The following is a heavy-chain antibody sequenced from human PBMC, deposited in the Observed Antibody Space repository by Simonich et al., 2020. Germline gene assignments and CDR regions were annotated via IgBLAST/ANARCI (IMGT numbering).Heavy chain of an antibody. D-gene: IGHD2-15*01. CDR3: ARHKGYCSGGSCYSHWYFDL. CDR1: GGSISSSSYY. J-gene: IGHJ2*01. Sequence: QLQLQESGPGLVKPSETLSLTCTVSGGSISSSSYYWGWIRQPPGKGLGCMGSIIDRGRTYYHPSHKRRVTISVDTSKNQFSLKLSSVTAADTAVYYCARHKGYCSGGSCYSHWYFDLWGRGTLVTVSS. CDR2: IIDRGRT. V-gene: IGHV4-39*01.